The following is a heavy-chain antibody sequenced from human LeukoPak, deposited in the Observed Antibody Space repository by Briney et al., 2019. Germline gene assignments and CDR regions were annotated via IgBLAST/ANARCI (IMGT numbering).Heavy chain of an antibody. Sequence: GGSLRLSCAASGFTFSNAWMSRVRQAPGKGLEWVGRIKSKTDGGTTDYAAPVKGRFTISRDDSKNTLYLQINSLKTEDTAVYYCTHITAAGTLDYWGQGTLVTVSS. CDR2: IKSKTDGGTT. V-gene: IGHV3-15*01. CDR3: THITAAGTLDY. D-gene: IGHD6-13*01. CDR1: GFTFSNAW. J-gene: IGHJ4*02.